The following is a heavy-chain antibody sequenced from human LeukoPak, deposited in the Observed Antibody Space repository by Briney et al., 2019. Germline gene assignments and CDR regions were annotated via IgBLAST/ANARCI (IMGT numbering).Heavy chain of an antibody. J-gene: IGHJ4*02. V-gene: IGHV3-74*01. D-gene: IGHD2-8*01. Sequence: GGSLRLSCAASGFTFSSYWMHWVRQAPGKGLVWVSLINSDGSDTTYADSVKGRFTISRDNAKNTLYLQMNSLRAEDTAVYYCAGDTIGYDYWGQGTLVTVSS. CDR1: GFTFSSYW. CDR3: AGDTIGYDY. CDR2: INSDGSDT.